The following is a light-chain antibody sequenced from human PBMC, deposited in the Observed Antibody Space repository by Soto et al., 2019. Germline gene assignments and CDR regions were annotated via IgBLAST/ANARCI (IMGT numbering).Light chain of an antibody. V-gene: IGLV3-21*02. CDR2: DDS. CDR1: TSGRKS. CDR3: QVWDSSSDHVV. J-gene: IGLJ2*01. Sequence: SYELTQPPSVSVAPGQTARITCGGNTSGRKSVHWYQQKPGQAPVLVVYDDSDRPSGIPERFSGSNSGNTATLTISRVEAGDEADYHWQVWDSSSDHVVFGGGTKRPVL.